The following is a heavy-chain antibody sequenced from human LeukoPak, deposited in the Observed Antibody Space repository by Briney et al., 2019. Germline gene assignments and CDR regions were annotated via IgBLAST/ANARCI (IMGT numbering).Heavy chain of an antibody. V-gene: IGHV4-39*01. CDR1: GGSISSSSYY. CDR2: IYYNGST. Sequence: SETLSLTCTVSGGSISSSSYYWGWIRQPPGKGLEWIGSIYYNGSTYYNPSLKSRVTISVDTSKNQFSLKLSSVTAADTAMYYCARMDCSGGTCLYYYYGMDVWGQGTTVTVSS. D-gene: IGHD2-15*01. CDR3: ARMDCSGGTCLYYYYGMDV. J-gene: IGHJ6*02.